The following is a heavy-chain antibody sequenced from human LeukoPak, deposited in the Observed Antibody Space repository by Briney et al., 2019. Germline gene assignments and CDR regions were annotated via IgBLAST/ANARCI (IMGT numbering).Heavy chain of an antibody. CDR3: ARYGSGSYHFDY. D-gene: IGHD3-10*01. J-gene: IGHJ4*02. Sequence: KSSETLSLTCTVSGGSINNYYWSWIRQPPGKGLEWIGFIYYSGSTNYNPSLKSRLTISVDTSKNQFSLKLSSVTAADTAVYYCARYGSGSYHFDYWGQGTVDTVSS. CDR1: GGSINNYY. CDR2: IYYSGST. V-gene: IGHV4-59*01.